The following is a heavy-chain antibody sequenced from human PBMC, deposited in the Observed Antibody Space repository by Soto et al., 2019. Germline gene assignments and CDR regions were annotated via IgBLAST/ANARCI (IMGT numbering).Heavy chain of an antibody. Sequence: ASVKVSCKASGYIFTGYHMHWVRQAPGQGLEWMGWINPNSGGTKYAQKFQGRVTISRDNSKNTLYLQMNSLRAEDTAVYYCARDGYGPPYYYYGMDVWGQGTTVTVSS. CDR2: INPNSGGT. V-gene: IGHV1-2*02. CDR1: GYIFTGYH. J-gene: IGHJ6*02. CDR3: ARDGYGPPYYYYGMDV. D-gene: IGHD5-12*01.